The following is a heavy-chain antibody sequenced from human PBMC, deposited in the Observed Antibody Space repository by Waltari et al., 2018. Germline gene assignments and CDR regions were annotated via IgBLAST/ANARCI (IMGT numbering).Heavy chain of an antibody. CDR2: INTNTGNP. D-gene: IGHD5-12*01. CDR3: ARGVEYSGYETRRCFFYYFDY. V-gene: IGHV7-4-1*02. Sequence: QVQLVQSGSELKKPGASVKVSCKASGYTFTSYAMNWVRQDPGQGLEWMGWINTNTGNPTYAQGFTGRFVCSLDTSVSTAYLQISSLKAEDTAVYYCARGVEYSGYETRRCFFYYFDYWGQGTLVTVSS. J-gene: IGHJ4*02. CDR1: GYTFTSYA.